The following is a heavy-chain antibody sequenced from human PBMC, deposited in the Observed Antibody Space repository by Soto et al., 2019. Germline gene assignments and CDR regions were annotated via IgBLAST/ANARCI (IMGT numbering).Heavy chain of an antibody. Sequence: PXACLRLSSAASGFTFSSYSTNWVGQAPGKGLEWVSSISSSSSYIYYADSVKGRFTISRDNAKNSLYLQMNSLRAEDTAVYYCARDNDPTRVIMDAFDIWGQGTMVTVSS. CDR2: ISSSSSYI. CDR1: GFTFSSYS. V-gene: IGHV3-21*01. CDR3: ARDNDPTRVIMDAFDI. J-gene: IGHJ3*02. D-gene: IGHD3-16*01.